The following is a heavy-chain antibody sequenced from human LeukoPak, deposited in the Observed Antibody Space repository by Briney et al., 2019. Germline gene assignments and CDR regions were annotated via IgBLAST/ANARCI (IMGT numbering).Heavy chain of an antibody. CDR2: INRGGNEV. CDR1: GFTFSDYW. Sequence: GGSLGLSCAPSGFTFSDYWMTWVRQVPGKGLEWVANINRGGNEVHYVDSVKGRFTISRDNAKNSLYLQLDSLRVEDTAVYYCAHNTSAWSFDSWGQGTLVTVSS. CDR3: AHNTSAWSFDS. J-gene: IGHJ4*02. D-gene: IGHD6-19*01. V-gene: IGHV3-7*01.